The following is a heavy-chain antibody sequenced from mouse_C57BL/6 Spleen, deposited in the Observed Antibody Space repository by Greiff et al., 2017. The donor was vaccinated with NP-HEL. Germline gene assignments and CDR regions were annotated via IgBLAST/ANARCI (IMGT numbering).Heavy chain of an antibody. D-gene: IGHD3-2*02. J-gene: IGHJ4*01. Sequence: EVKLQESGGGLVQPKGSLKLSCAASGFSFNTYAMNWVRQAPGKGLEWVARIRSKSNNYATYYADSVKDRFTISRDDSESMLYLQMNNLKTEDTAMYYCVRTAQATYAMDYWGQGTSVTVSS. CDR2: IRSKSNNYAT. V-gene: IGHV10-1*01. CDR3: VRTAQATYAMDY. CDR1: GFSFNTYA.